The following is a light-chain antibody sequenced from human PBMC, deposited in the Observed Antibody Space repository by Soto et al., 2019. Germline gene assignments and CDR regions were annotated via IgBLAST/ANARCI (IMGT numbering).Light chain of an antibody. CDR3: QQLNSTSLT. CDR1: QDIAIY. CDR2: ATS. J-gene: IGKJ4*01. Sequence: IQLTQSPSSLCPAVGVRDRKTCGSSQDIAIYLAWYQQKPGEAPKLLIYATSTLYGGVPSRFSGSGSGTDFALTISSLQPEDSATYYCQQLNSTSLTFGGGTKVDIK. V-gene: IGKV1-9*01.